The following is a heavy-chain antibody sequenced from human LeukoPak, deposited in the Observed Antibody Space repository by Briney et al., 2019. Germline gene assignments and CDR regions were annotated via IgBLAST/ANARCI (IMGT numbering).Heavy chain of an antibody. J-gene: IGHJ4*02. CDR3: VSFYETY. D-gene: IGHD2-2*01. CDR1: GFTFSSYW. Sequence: GGSLRLSCAASGFTFSSYWMNWARQAPGKGLVWVSRINSDGSSINYADSVKGRFTISRDNAKNTLYLQMNNLRAEDTAVYYCVSFYETYWGRGTLVTVSS. CDR2: INSDGSSI. V-gene: IGHV3-74*01.